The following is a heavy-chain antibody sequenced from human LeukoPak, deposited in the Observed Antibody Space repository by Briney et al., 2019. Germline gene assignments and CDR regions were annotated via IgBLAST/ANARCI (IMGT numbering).Heavy chain of an antibody. D-gene: IGHD3-16*01. V-gene: IGHV4-31*03. Sequence: SQTLSLTCTVSDGSISSGGYYWSWIRQHPGKGLEWIGYIYYSGSTYYNPSLKSRVTISVDTSKNQFSLKLSSVTAADTAVYYCARVNPGPMFGFGGGFDYWGQGTLVTVSS. CDR3: ARVNPGPMFGFGGGFDY. J-gene: IGHJ4*02. CDR1: DGSISSGGYY. CDR2: IYYSGST.